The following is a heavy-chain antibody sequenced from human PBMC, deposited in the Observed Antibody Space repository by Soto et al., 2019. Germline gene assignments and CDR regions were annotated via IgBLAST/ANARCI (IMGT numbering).Heavy chain of an antibody. CDR3: ARDHLYYYDSSGYSPLDY. D-gene: IGHD3-22*01. Sequence: ASVKVSCKASGYTFTSYYMHWVRQAPGQGLEWMGMINPSGGSTSYAQKFQGRVTMTRDTSTSTVYMELSSLRSEDTAVYYCARDHLYYYDSSGYSPLDYWGQGTLVTVSS. V-gene: IGHV1-46*01. CDR1: GYTFTSYY. CDR2: INPSGGST. J-gene: IGHJ4*02.